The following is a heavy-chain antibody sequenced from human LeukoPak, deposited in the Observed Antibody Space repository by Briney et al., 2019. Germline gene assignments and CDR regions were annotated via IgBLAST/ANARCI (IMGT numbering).Heavy chain of an antibody. J-gene: IGHJ5*02. V-gene: IGHV3-21*01. D-gene: IGHD6-13*01. CDR3: ARGGYSSSWYPPPWFDP. Sequence: GGSLRLSCAASGFTFSSYSMNWVRQAPGKGLEWASSISSSSSYIYYADSVKGRFTISRDNAKNSLYLQMNSLRAEDTAVYYCARGGYSSSWYPPPWFDPWGQGTLVTVSS. CDR1: GFTFSSYS. CDR2: ISSSSSYI.